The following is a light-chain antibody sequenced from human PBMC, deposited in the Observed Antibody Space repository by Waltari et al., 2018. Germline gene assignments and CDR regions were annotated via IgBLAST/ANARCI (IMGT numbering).Light chain of an antibody. V-gene: IGLV1-47*01. J-gene: IGLJ1*01. CDR2: ARD. CDR1: SSNIGSNS. Sequence: QSVLTQSSPTSGTPGQRVSISCSGTSSNIGSNSVYWYQHLPGAAPKLPIYARDQRPSGVPDRFSGSKSGTSASLAISGLRSEDEADYYCATWDDSLGGFYVFGTGTKVTVL. CDR3: ATWDDSLGGFYV.